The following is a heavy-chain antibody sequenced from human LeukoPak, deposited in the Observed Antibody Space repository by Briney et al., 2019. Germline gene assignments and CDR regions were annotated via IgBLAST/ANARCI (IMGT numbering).Heavy chain of an antibody. V-gene: IGHV4-39*01. CDR1: GGSISSSSYY. CDR2: IYYSGST. CDR3: ARHKYQLLDY. D-gene: IGHD2-2*01. Sequence: SETLSLTCTVSGGSISSSSYYWGWIRRPPGKGLEWIGSIYYSGSTYYNPSLKSRVTISVDTSKNQFSLKLSSVTAADTAVYYCARHKYQLLDYWGQGTLVTVSS. J-gene: IGHJ4*02.